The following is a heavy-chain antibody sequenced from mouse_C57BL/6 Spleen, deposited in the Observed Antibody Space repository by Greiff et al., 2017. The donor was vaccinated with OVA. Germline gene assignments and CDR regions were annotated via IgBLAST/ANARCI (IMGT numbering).Heavy chain of an antibody. V-gene: IGHV5-17*01. CDR2: ISSGSSTI. J-gene: IGHJ4*01. Sequence: EVKLVESGGGLVKPGGSLKLSCAASGFTFSDYGMHWVRQAPEKGLEWVAYISSGSSTIYYADTVKGRFTISRDNAKNTLFLRMTSLRSEDTAMYYCARYYYAMDYWGQGTSVTVSS. CDR1: GFTFSDYG. CDR3: ARYYYAMDY.